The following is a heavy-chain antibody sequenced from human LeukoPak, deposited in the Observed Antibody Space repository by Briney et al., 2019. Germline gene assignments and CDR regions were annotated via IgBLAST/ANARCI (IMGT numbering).Heavy chain of an antibody. V-gene: IGHV4-38-2*02. D-gene: IGHD1-26*01. J-gene: IGHJ6*03. Sequence: SETVSLTCTVSGYSVSSNYYWGWIRQFPGEGLEWIGIVYHTGTTYYNPSLKSRVTISVDTSKNQFSLKLSSVTAADTAVYYCARTGGGGSYYNYYYYYMDVWGKGTTVTISS. CDR2: VYHTGTT. CDR3: ARTGGGGSYYNYYYYYMDV. CDR1: GYSVSSNYY.